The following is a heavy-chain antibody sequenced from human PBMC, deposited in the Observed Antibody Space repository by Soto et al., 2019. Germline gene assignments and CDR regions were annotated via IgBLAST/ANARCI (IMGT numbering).Heavy chain of an antibody. CDR2: IHYNGNT. Sequence: PSETLSLTCTVSGDSISAYSWSWVRQPPGKGLEWIGNIHYNGNTKYNPSLKSRVTMSVDTSKNQFSLKLSSVTAADTAVYYCATLWGQDWGQGTLVTVSS. J-gene: IGHJ4*02. CDR3: ATLWGQD. D-gene: IGHD3-10*01. V-gene: IGHV4-59*08. CDR1: GDSISAYS.